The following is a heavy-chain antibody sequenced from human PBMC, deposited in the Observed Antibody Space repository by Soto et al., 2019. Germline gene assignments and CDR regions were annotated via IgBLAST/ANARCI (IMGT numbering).Heavy chain of an antibody. CDR1: GFPFSTDS. CDR3: ARFFGSGIDY. D-gene: IGHD6-19*01. Sequence: AGGSLRLSCVASGFPFSTDSMNLVRKAPGKGLEWVAHISTSGATRYYADSVKGRFTISRDNAKTSLYLQMDSLRNEDTAVYYCARFFGSGIDYWGQRTLVTVSS. J-gene: IGHJ4*02. V-gene: IGHV3-48*02. CDR2: ISTSGATR.